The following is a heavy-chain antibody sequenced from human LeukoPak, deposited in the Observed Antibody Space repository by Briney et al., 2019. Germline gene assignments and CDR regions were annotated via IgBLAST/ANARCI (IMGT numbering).Heavy chain of an antibody. J-gene: IGHJ4*02. Sequence: SETLSLTCAVYGGSFSGYYWSWIRQPPGKGLEWIGEINHSGSTNYNPSLKSRVTISVDTSKNQFSLNLSSVTAADTAVYYCARRPMTSFDYWGQGTLVTVSS. V-gene: IGHV4-34*01. D-gene: IGHD2-21*02. CDR1: GGSFSGYY. CDR2: INHSGST. CDR3: ARRPMTSFDY.